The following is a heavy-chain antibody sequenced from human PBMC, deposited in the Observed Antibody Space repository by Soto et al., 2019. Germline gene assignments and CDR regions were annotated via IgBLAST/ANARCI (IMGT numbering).Heavy chain of an antibody. CDR3: ARGLYSYGSGLGYGMDV. CDR1: GFTFSSYG. V-gene: IGHV3-33*01. J-gene: IGHJ6*02. D-gene: IGHD5-18*01. Sequence: GGSLRLSCAASGFTFSSYGMHWVRQAPGKGLEWVAVIWYDGSNKYYADSVKGRFTISRDNSKNTLYLRMNTLRAEDTAVYYCARGLYSYGSGLGYGMDVWGQGTTVTVSS. CDR2: IWYDGSNK.